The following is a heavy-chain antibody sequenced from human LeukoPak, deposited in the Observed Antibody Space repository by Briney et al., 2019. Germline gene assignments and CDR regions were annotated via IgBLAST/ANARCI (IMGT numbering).Heavy chain of an antibody. V-gene: IGHV1-2*02. Sequence: GASVKVSCRASGYIFAGYYIHWVRQAPGQGLEWMGWINPNSGGTNYAHKFQGRVSMTRDTSISTVYMEMRRLRSVDTAVYYCAREDNWNDAGMDVWGQGTTVTVSS. J-gene: IGHJ6*02. D-gene: IGHD1-20*01. CDR2: INPNSGGT. CDR3: AREDNWNDAGMDV. CDR1: GYIFAGYY.